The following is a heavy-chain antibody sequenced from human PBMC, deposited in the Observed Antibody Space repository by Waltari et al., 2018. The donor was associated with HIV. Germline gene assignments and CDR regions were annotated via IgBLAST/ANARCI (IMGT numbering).Heavy chain of an antibody. J-gene: IGHJ6*02. V-gene: IGHV3-7*03. CDR3: ARGLLPDV. CDR2: IKEDGNEK. CDR1: GFTFTGYW. Sequence: EVQPVESGGGLVQPGGSLRLSCAASGFTFTGYWMSWFRQAPGKGLEWVANIKEDGNEKYYVDAVKGRFTISRDNAKNSLFLQMNSLRPEDTAVYYCARGLLPDVWGQGTTVTVSS. D-gene: IGHD3-22*01.